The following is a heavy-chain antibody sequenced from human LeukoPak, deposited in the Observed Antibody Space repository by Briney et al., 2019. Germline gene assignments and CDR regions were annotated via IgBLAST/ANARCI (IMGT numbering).Heavy chain of an antibody. CDR1: GFTFSSYG. Sequence: GRSLRLSCAASGFTFSSYGMHWVRQAPGKGLEWVAVIWYDGSNKYYADSVKGRFTISRDNAKNSLYLQMNSLRAEDTAVYYCARTPYYYDSSGYYPSDYWGQGTLVTVSS. D-gene: IGHD3-22*01. CDR2: IWYDGSNK. J-gene: IGHJ4*02. V-gene: IGHV3-33*01. CDR3: ARTPYYYDSSGYYPSDY.